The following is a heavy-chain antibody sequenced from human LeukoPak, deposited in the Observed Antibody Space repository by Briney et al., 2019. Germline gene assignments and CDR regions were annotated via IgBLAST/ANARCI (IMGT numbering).Heavy chain of an antibody. CDR2: IYISRGT. V-gene: IGHV4-4*07. D-gene: IGHD6-19*01. Sequence: PSETLSLTCTVSGVSISGYYWSWIRQPAGKGLEWIGRIYISRGTNYNPSLTSRVIMSVDTSKNQFSLQLTSVTAADTAVYYCARVGSSGWPLFDYWGQGTLVTVSS. J-gene: IGHJ4*02. CDR3: ARVGSSGWPLFDY. CDR1: GVSISGYY.